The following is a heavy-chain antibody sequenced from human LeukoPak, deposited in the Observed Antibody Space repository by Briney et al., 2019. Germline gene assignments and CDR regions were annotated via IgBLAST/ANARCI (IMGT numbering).Heavy chain of an antibody. CDR1: GDSISSIKYY. Sequence: SETLSLTCTVSGDSISSIKYYWGWIRQSPGKGLEWIGSIYKSGSTFYNPSLKSRVIISVDTSRNQFSLKLNSVSAADTAVYYCARSLSMAGLTWGQGTLVAVSS. CDR2: IYKSGST. V-gene: IGHV4-39*01. D-gene: IGHD6-19*01. J-gene: IGHJ5*02. CDR3: ARSLSMAGLT.